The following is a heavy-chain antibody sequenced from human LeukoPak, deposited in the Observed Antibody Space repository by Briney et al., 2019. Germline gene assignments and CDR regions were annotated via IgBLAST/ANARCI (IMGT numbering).Heavy chain of an antibody. V-gene: IGHV3-23*01. CDR3: AKATGYLL. Sequence: GGSLRLSCAASGFTFSSHAMSWLRQAPGKGLEWVSTIGNSGGSTYYADSVKGRFTIARDDSENTLFLQMNSLRAEDTAVYYCAKATGYLLWGQGTLVTVSS. J-gene: IGHJ4*02. CDR2: IGNSGGST. CDR1: GFTFSSHA. D-gene: IGHD1-14*01.